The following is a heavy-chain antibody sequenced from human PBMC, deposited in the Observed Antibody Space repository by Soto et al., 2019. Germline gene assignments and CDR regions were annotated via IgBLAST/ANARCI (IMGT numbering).Heavy chain of an antibody. J-gene: IGHJ4*02. Sequence: GVLRLSCATSGLTFSGSNMHWVRQASGKGLEWVGRIKSKADSYATAYAASVKGRFIVSRDDSQNTAYLQMNSLKTEDTAVYYCTRWGGDPPTLDYWGQGTLVTVSS. D-gene: IGHD4-17*01. CDR1: GLTFSGSN. V-gene: IGHV3-73*01. CDR3: TRWGGDPPTLDY. CDR2: IKSKADSYAT.